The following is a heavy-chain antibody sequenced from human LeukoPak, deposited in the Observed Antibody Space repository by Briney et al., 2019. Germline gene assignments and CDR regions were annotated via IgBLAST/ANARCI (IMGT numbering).Heavy chain of an antibody. J-gene: IGHJ6*03. CDR1: GITFSSYG. CDR2: ISSTGGTT. CDR3: AKNGDRGAYCSGGTCYPYYYYYMDV. D-gene: IGHD2-15*01. Sequence: GGSLRLSCAASGITFSSYGMSWVRQAPGKGLEWVSSISSTGGTTYYADSVKGRFTISRDNSKNTLYLQMNSLRAEDTAIYYCAKNGDRGAYCSGGTCYPYYYYYMDVWGKGTTVTISS. V-gene: IGHV3-23*01.